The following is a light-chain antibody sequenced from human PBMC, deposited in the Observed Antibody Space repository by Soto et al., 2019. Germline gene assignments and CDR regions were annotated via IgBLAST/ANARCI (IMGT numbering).Light chain of an antibody. J-gene: IGKJ4*01. CDR1: QSMPIS. Sequence: EVVLTQSPATLSLSPGEGATLSCTASQSMPISLAWYQQKPGQAPRLLIYDASNRATGIPARFSGGGSGADYTLTISSLEPEDSAVYYCQQRTEWPLTFGGGTKVEIK. CDR2: DAS. CDR3: QQRTEWPLT. V-gene: IGKV3-11*01.